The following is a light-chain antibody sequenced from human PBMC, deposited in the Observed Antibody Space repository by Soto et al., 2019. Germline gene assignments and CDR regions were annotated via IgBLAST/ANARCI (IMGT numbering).Light chain of an antibody. V-gene: IGKV3-11*01. CDR1: QSVTSSS. Sequence: LTQSRDILALTRSYLDTLSGRFSQSVTSSSLAWYQQKVGRAPRVLIYGASNRATGIPDRFSGSGSGTDFSLTISSLEPEDFAVYYCQHRSNWTIQFGLGTRFAIK. CDR2: GAS. J-gene: IGKJ5*01. CDR3: QHRSNWTIQ.